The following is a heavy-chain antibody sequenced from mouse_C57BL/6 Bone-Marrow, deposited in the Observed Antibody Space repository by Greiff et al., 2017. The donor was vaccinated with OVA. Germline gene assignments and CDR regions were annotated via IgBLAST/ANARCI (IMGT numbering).Heavy chain of an antibody. J-gene: IGHJ1*03. Sequence: EVKLMESGGGLVKPGGSLKLSCAASGFTFSSYAMSWVRQTPEKRLEWVATISDGGSYTYYPDNVKGRFTISRDNAKNNLYLQMSHLKSEDTAMYYCARDVTTIVAHWYFDVGGTGTAVTVTA. CDR1: GFTFSSYA. V-gene: IGHV5-4*01. CDR2: ISDGGSYT. D-gene: IGHD1-1*01. CDR3: ARDVTTIVAHWYFDV.